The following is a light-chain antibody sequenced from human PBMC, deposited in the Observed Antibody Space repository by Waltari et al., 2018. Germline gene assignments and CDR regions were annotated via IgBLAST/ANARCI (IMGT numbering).Light chain of an antibody. Sequence: QSALTQPHSVSGSPGQPVPIPCTAPTSAVGGYDHVSWYQQNPAKAPRLLIYDVTNRPSGVPDRFSASMSANTASLTISGLQTEDETDYYCCSYTGTYTVGVFGTGTTVTVL. CDR2: DVT. CDR3: CSYTGTYTVGV. V-gene: IGLV2-11*01. J-gene: IGLJ1*01. CDR1: TSAVGGYDH.